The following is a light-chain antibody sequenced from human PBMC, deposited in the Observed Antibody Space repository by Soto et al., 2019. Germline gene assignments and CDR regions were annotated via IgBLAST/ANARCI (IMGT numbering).Light chain of an antibody. CDR2: AAS. Sequence: DTQMTQSPSSLSAFVGDRVTISCRASQDISDYLAWYQQRPGKIPNLLIYAASTLQSGVPPRFSGSGSGTDFTLTISSLHPEDVATYYCQSYNSAPLSFGGGTKVEIK. CDR1: QDISDY. V-gene: IGKV1-27*01. J-gene: IGKJ4*01. CDR3: QSYNSAPLS.